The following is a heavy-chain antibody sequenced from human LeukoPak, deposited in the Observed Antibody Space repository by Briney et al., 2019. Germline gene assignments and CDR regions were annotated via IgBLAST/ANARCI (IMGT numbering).Heavy chain of an antibody. Sequence: GASVKVSCKTSGYTFTTYYMHWVRQAPGQGLEWMGLINLSAGTTSYEQKFQGRVTITADESTSTAYMELSSLRSEDTAVYYCARDGSSGSYWGQGTLVTVSS. CDR3: ARDGSSGSY. V-gene: IGHV1-46*01. D-gene: IGHD3-22*01. CDR2: INLSAGTT. CDR1: GYTFTTYY. J-gene: IGHJ4*02.